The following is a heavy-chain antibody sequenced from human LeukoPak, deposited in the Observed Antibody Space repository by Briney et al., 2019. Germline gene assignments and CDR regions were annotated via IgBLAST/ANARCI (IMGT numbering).Heavy chain of an antibody. V-gene: IGHV4-59*01. CDR2: IYYSGST. Sequence: SETLSLTRTVSGGSISSYYWSWIRQPPGKGLEWIGYIYYSGSTNYNPSLKSRVTISVDMSKNQVSLKLSSVTAADTAVYYCARGELGTNNFDYWGQGTLVTVSS. CDR3: ARGELGTNNFDY. J-gene: IGHJ4*02. CDR1: GGSISSYY. D-gene: IGHD7-27*01.